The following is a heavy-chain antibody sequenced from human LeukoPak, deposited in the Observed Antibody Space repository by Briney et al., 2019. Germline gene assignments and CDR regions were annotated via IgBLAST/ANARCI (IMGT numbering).Heavy chain of an antibody. Sequence: ASETLSLTCTVSGGSISSGSYYWSWIRQPAGKGLEWIGRIYTSGSTNYNPSLKSRVTISVDTSKNQFSLKLSSVTAADTAVYYCAGITMVRGVSGYWGQGTLVTVSS. CDR3: AGITMVRGVSGY. J-gene: IGHJ4*02. D-gene: IGHD3-10*01. V-gene: IGHV4-61*02. CDR2: IYTSGST. CDR1: GGSISSGSYY.